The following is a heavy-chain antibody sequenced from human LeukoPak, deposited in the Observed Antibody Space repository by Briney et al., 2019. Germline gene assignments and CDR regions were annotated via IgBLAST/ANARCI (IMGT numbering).Heavy chain of an antibody. D-gene: IGHD6-13*01. Sequence: GGSLRLSCAASGFTFGSSAMSWVRRAPGKGPEWVSTFSRRGPDTYYADSVKGRFTIFRDNSKNTLYLQMNSLRAEDTAVYYCAKGSLGSWYYFDYWGQGTLVTVSS. CDR3: AKGSLGSWYYFDY. V-gene: IGHV3-23*01. J-gene: IGHJ4*02. CDR1: GFTFGSSA. CDR2: FSRRGPDT.